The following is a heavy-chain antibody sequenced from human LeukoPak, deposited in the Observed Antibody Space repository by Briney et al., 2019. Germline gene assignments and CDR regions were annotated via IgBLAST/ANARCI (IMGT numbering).Heavy chain of an antibody. Sequence: SETLSLTCTVSGGSINSISYYWGWVRQPPGKGLEWIGSIYYSGSTYNNPSLTSRVTLSVDTSKNQFSLKLTSVTAADTAVYYCARQKLDSNYVPKWFDPWGQGTLVTVSS. CDR2: IYYSGST. CDR1: GGSINSISYY. V-gene: IGHV4-39*01. CDR3: ARQKLDSNYVPKWFDP. J-gene: IGHJ5*02. D-gene: IGHD4-11*01.